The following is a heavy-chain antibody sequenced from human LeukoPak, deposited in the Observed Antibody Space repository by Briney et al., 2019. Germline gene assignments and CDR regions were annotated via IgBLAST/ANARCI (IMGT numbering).Heavy chain of an antibody. CDR3: ARERKSQDYYGSGSYNDAFDI. V-gene: IGHV4-38-2*02. CDR2: IYHSGSP. D-gene: IGHD3-10*01. J-gene: IGHJ3*02. Sequence: PSETLSLTCTVSGYSISSGYYWGWIRQPPGKGLEWIGSIYHSGSPYYNPSLKSRVTISVDTSKNQFSLKLSSVTAADTAVYYCARERKSQDYYGSGSYNDAFDIWGQGTMVTVSS. CDR1: GYSISSGYY.